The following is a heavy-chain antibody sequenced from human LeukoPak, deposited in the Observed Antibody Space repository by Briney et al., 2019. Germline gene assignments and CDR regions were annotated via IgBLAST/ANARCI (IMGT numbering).Heavy chain of an antibody. D-gene: IGHD6-19*01. J-gene: IGHJ4*02. CDR3: ATYGYSSGWYYFDY. CDR2: FDPEDGET. Sequence: GASVKASCKVSGYTLTELSMHWVRQAPGKGLEWMGGFDPEDGETIYAQKFQGRVTMTEDTSTDTAYMELSSLRSEDTAVYYCATYGYSSGWYYFDYWGQGTLVTVSS. V-gene: IGHV1-24*01. CDR1: GYTLTELS.